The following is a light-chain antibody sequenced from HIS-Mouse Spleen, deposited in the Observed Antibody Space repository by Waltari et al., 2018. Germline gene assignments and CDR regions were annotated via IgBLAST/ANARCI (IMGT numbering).Light chain of an antibody. CDR3: QVWDSSSDHVV. CDR2: DES. J-gene: IGLJ2*01. Sequence: SYVLTQPPPASVAPGKTARITCEGNNIGSKSVHWYQQKPGQAPVLVVYDESDRPSGIPALFSGSNSGNTATLTISRVEAGDEADYYCQVWDSSSDHVVFGGGTKLTVL. CDR1: NIGSKS. V-gene: IGLV3-21*03.